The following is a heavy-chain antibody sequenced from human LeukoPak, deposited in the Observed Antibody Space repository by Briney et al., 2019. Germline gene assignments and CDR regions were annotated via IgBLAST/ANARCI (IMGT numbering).Heavy chain of an antibody. D-gene: IGHD6-19*01. Sequence: GGSLRLSCAASGFTFNSYGMHWVRQAPGKGLEGVTLISYDGSNKYYADSVKGRFTISRDNSKNTLYLQMNSLRVEDTAIYYCARDHSSGWYGYFDYWGQGTLVSVSS. CDR1: GFTFNSYG. CDR2: ISYDGSNK. V-gene: IGHV3-30*03. J-gene: IGHJ4*02. CDR3: ARDHSSGWYGYFDY.